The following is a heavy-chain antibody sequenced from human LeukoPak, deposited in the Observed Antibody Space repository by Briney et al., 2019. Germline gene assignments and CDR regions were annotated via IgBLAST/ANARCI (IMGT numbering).Heavy chain of an antibody. Sequence: ASVKVSCKASGYTFSSYDISWVRQAPGQGLEWMGWISTYNGNTNYAQNLQGRVSMTTDTSTSTAYMELRSLKSDDTAVYYCARPGNRVTIFGYLIDPGFDSWGQGTLVTVSS. CDR1: GYTFSSYD. J-gene: IGHJ4*02. D-gene: IGHD3-3*01. CDR3: ARPGNRVTIFGYLIDPGFDS. CDR2: ISTYNGNT. V-gene: IGHV1-18*01.